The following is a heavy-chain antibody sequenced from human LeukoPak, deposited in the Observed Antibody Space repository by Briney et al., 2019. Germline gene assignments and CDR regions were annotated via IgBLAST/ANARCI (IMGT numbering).Heavy chain of an antibody. J-gene: IGHJ6*03. CDR1: GFTFSSYS. V-gene: IGHV3-21*01. Sequence: KSGGSLRLSCAASGFTFSSYSMNWVRQAPGKGLEWVSSISSSSSYIYYADSVKGRFTISRDNAKNPLYLQMNSLRAEDTAVYYCARDPRDIVVVPECYYYMDVWGKGTTVTVSS. CDR2: ISSSSSYI. D-gene: IGHD2-2*01. CDR3: ARDPRDIVVVPECYYYMDV.